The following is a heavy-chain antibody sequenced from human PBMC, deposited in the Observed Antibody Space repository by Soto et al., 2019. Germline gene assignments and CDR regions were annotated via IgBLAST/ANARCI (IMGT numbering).Heavy chain of an antibody. D-gene: IGHD3-16*01. Sequence: ASVKVSCKASGYTFTSYDINWVRQAPGQGLEWMGWISAYNGYTNYAQKIQGRVTMTTDTSTSTAYMELRSLRSDDTAVYYCARDMGGLDDFDYWGQGTLVTVSS. CDR3: ARDMGGLDDFDY. V-gene: IGHV1-18*04. CDR2: ISAYNGYT. CDR1: GYTFTSYD. J-gene: IGHJ4*02.